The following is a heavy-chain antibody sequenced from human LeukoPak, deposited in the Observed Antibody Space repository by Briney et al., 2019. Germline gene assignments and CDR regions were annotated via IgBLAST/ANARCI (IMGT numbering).Heavy chain of an antibody. CDR3: ARGSSSWYFVDY. CDR1: GDSISSSYNY. J-gene: IGHJ4*02. Sequence: SETLSLTCTVSGDSISSSYNYWAWIRQPPGKGLEWIGSIYYSGSTYYNPSLKSRVTISVDTSKNQFSLKLSSVTAADTAVYYCARGSSSWYFVDYWGQGTLVTVSS. D-gene: IGHD6-13*01. CDR2: IYYSGST. V-gene: IGHV4-39*07.